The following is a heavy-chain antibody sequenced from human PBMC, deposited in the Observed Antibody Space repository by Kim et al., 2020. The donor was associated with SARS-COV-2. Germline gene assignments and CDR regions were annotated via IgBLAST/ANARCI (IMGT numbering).Heavy chain of an antibody. V-gene: IGHV1-8*01. Sequence: ASVKVSCKASGYTFTSYDLNWVRQATGQGLEWMGWMNPNIGNAGYAQKFRGRVTMTMDPSITTAYMELSSLRSEDTAVYYCARGVRTISNYDYWGQGTLVTVSS. D-gene: IGHD3-9*01. CDR2: MNPNIGNA. CDR1: GYTFTSYD. CDR3: ARGVRTISNYDY. J-gene: IGHJ4*02.